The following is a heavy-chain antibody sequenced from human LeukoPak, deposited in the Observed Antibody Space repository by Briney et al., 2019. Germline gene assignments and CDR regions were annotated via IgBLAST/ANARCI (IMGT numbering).Heavy chain of an antibody. CDR1: GYTFTSYY. D-gene: IGHD5-24*01. CDR3: ARAKAVLMARTPPWDY. V-gene: IGHV1-46*01. Sequence: ASVKVSCKASGYTFTSYYIHWVRQAPGQGLEWMGIIKPSSGSTNSAQKFQGRVTMTRDTSTSTVYMGLCSVRSEDTGVYYCARAKAVLMARTPPWDYGGQGTLVTLS. J-gene: IGHJ4*02. CDR2: IKPSSGST.